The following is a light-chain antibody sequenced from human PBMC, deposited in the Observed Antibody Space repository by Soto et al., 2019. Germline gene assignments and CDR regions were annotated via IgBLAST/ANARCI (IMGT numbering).Light chain of an antibody. J-gene: IGKJ3*01. CDR2: DAS. CDR3: QQRSNWPIT. CDR1: QSVSSY. Sequence: EIGLTQSPATLSLSPGERATLSCRASQSVSSYLAWYQQKPGQAPRLLIYDASNRATGIPVRFSGSGSGTDFTLTISSLEPEDFAVYYCQQRSNWPITFGPGTKVEIK. V-gene: IGKV3-11*01.